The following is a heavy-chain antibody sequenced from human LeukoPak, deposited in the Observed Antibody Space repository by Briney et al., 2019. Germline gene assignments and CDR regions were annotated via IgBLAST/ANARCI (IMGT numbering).Heavy chain of an antibody. Sequence: SVKVSCKASGGTFSSYAISWVRQAPGQGLEWMGGIIPIFGTANYAQKFQGGVTITTDESTSTAYMELSSLRSEDTAVYYCASGTWIQLWPLYYYYMDVWGKGTTVTVSS. V-gene: IGHV1-69*05. CDR1: GGTFSSYA. D-gene: IGHD5-18*01. CDR3: ASGTWIQLWPLYYYYMDV. J-gene: IGHJ6*03. CDR2: IIPIFGTA.